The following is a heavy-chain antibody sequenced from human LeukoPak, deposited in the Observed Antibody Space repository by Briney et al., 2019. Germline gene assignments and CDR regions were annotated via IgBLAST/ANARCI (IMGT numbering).Heavy chain of an antibody. D-gene: IGHD5-18*01. J-gene: IGHJ6*04. Sequence: ASETLSLTCAVYGGSFSGYYWSWIRQPLGKGLEWIGEINHSGSTNYNPSPKSRVTISVDTSKNQFSLKLSSVTAADTAVYYCASRGRRGYSYGAYYYYGMDVWGKGTTVTVSS. CDR2: INHSGST. CDR1: GGSFSGYY. CDR3: ASRGRRGYSYGAYYYYGMDV. V-gene: IGHV4-34*01.